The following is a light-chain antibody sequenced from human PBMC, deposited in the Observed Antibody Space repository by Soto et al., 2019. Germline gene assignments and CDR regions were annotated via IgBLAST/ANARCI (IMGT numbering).Light chain of an antibody. CDR1: SSDVGGYDY. J-gene: IGLJ2*01. V-gene: IGLV2-14*01. Sequence: QSVLTQPASVSGSPGQSITISCTGTSSDVGGYDYVSWYQQHPGKAPQLMIFDVSHRPSGVSHRFSGSKSGNTASLTISGLQAEDEADYYCSSYSSRATLVVFGGGTKLDRP. CDR3: SSYSSRATLVV. CDR2: DVS.